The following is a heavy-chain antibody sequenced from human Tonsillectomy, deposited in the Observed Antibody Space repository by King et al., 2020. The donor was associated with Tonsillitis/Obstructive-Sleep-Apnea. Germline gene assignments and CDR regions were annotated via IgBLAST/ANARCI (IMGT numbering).Heavy chain of an antibody. J-gene: IGHJ5*02. D-gene: IGHD5-12*01. CDR3: ARADEYSGWFDP. CDR1: GYTLTSYG. CDR2: ISTYNGNT. Sequence: QLVQSGAEVKKPGASVKVSCKASGYTLTSYGITWVRQAPGQGREWMGWISTYNGNTNYAQKLQGRVTMTTDTSTRTAYMELRSLRSDDTAVYYCARADEYSGWFDPWGQGTLVTVSS. V-gene: IGHV1-18*01.